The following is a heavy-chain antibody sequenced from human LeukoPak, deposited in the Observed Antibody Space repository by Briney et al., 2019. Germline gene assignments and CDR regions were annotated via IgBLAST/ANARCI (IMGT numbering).Heavy chain of an antibody. Sequence: ASVKVSFKASGYTFTGYYMHWVRQAPGQELEWMGWINPNSGGTNYAQKSQGRVTMTRDTSISTAYMELSRLRSDDTAVYYCARGGRVTTKTCWFDPWGQGTLVTVSS. CDR1: GYTFTGYY. D-gene: IGHD4-17*01. CDR3: ARGGRVTTKTCWFDP. CDR2: INPNSGGT. J-gene: IGHJ5*02. V-gene: IGHV1-2*02.